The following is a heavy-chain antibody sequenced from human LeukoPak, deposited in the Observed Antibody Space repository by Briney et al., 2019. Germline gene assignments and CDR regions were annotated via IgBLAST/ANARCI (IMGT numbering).Heavy chain of an antibody. CDR1: GYTLSELS. CDR2: ISAYNGNT. J-gene: IGHJ4*02. Sequence: PAASVRVSCKASGYTLSELSMHWVRQAPGQGLEWMGWISAYNGNTNYAQNLQGRVTMTTDTSTSTAYMELRSLRSDDTAVYYCARGPSLAVAGTQSHYWGQETLVTVSS. CDR3: ARGPSLAVAGTQSHY. D-gene: IGHD6-19*01. V-gene: IGHV1-18*01.